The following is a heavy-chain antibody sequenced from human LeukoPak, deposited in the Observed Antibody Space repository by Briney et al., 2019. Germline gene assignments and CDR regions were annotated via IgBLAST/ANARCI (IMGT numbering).Heavy chain of an antibody. CDR2: IIPIFGTA. CDR1: GFTFSSYA. Sequence: GGSLRLSCAASGFTFSSYAISWVRQAPGQGLEWMGGIIPIFGTANYAQKFQGRVTITADESTSTAYMELSSLRSEDTAVYYCATGSGSLRPDAFDIWGQGTMVTVSS. D-gene: IGHD1-26*01. J-gene: IGHJ3*02. CDR3: ATGSGSLRPDAFDI. V-gene: IGHV1-69*01.